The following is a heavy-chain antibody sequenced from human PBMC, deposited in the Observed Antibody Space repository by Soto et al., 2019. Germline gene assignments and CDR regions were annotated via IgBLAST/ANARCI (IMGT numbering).Heavy chain of an antibody. CDR2: ISGYNGDT. D-gene: IGHD3-10*01. J-gene: IGHJ4*02. Sequence: ASVKVSCKTSGYTFTTYGLTWVRQAPGQGLEWMGWISGYNGDTNYAQKLQGRVTLTTDTSTSTAYMELRSLRSDDTAVFYCATEVGTHFDYWGQGTLVTVSS. CDR1: GYTFTTYG. V-gene: IGHV1-18*01. CDR3: ATEVGTHFDY.